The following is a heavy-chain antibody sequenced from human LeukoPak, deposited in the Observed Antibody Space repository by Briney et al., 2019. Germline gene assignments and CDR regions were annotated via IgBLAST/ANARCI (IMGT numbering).Heavy chain of an antibody. D-gene: IGHD3-10*01. CDR1: GFTFSSYA. CDR3: ATPYYYGSGSYWPFDY. J-gene: IGHJ4*02. CDR2: ISGSGGST. V-gene: IGHV3-23*01. Sequence: GGSLRLSCAASGFTFSSYAMSWVRQAPGKGLEWVSAISGSGGSTYYADSVKGRFTISRDNPKNTLYLQMNSLRAEDTAVYYCATPYYYGSGSYWPFDYWGQGTLVTVSS.